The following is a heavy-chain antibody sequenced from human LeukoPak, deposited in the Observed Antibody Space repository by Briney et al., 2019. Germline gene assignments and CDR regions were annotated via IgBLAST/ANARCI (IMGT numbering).Heavy chain of an antibody. D-gene: IGHD3-3*01. CDR3: ARFSRVEWSF. CDR1: GFTFSNYW. Sequence: GGSLRLSCAASGFTFSNYWMSWVRQAPGKGLEWVANIKQDGSVKQYVDSIKGRVTISRDNAKNTLYLQMDSLRVEDTAVYYCARFSRVEWSFWGQGTLVTVSS. V-gene: IGHV3-7*01. CDR2: IKQDGSVK. J-gene: IGHJ4*02.